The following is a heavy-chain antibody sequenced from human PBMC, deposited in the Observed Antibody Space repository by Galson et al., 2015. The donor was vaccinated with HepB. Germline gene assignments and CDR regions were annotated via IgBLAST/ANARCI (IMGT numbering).Heavy chain of an antibody. CDR3: AREKKVRRSGFDY. J-gene: IGHJ4*02. Sequence: ETLSLTCAVYGGSFSGYYWSWIRQPPGKGLEWIGEINHSGSTNYNPSLKSRVTISVDTSKNQFSLKLSSVTAADTAVYYCAREKKVRRSGFDYWGQGTLVTVSS. V-gene: IGHV4-34*01. CDR2: INHSGST. CDR1: GGSFSGYY. D-gene: IGHD3-3*01.